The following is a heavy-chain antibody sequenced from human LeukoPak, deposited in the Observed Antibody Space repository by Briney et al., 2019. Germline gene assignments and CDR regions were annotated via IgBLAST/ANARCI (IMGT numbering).Heavy chain of an antibody. V-gene: IGHV4-59*08. J-gene: IGHJ6*02. CDR2: IYSSGST. CDR3: ARQSILGYCSGGSCPAPYYYYGMDV. D-gene: IGHD2-15*01. CDR1: GGSIGSYY. Sequence: PSETLSLTCTVYGGSIGSYYWSWIRQPPGEGLEWIGYIYSSGSTNYNPSLKSRVTISLDTSKNQFSLKLSSVTAADTAVYYCARQSILGYCSGGSCPAPYYYYGMDVWGQGTTVTVSS.